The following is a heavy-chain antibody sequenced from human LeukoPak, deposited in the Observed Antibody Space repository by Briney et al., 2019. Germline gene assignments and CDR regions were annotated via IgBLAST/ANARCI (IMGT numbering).Heavy chain of an antibody. V-gene: IGHV3-21*03. CDR2: IISGTYI. CDR3: TTDDFWSDLDY. J-gene: IGHJ4*02. CDR1: GFTFSTYS. Sequence: GGSLRLSCAASGFTFSTYSINWVRQAPGKGLEWVSSIISGTYIYYADSVKGRFTISRDNAKNSLYLQMNSLKTEDTAVYYCTTDDFWSDLDYWGQGTLVTVSS. D-gene: IGHD3-3*01.